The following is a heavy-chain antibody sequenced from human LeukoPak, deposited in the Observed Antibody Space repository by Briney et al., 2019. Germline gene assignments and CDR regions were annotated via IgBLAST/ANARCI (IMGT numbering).Heavy chain of an antibody. Sequence: SETLSLTCAVYGGSFSGYYWSWIRQPPGKGLEWIGEINHSGSTNYNPSLKSRVTISVDTSKNQFSLKLSSVTAADTAVYYCARSSLVVVGAATPRFDYWGQGTLVTVSS. D-gene: IGHD2-15*01. CDR3: ARSSLVVVGAATPRFDY. V-gene: IGHV4-34*01. CDR1: GGSFSGYY. J-gene: IGHJ4*02. CDR2: INHSGST.